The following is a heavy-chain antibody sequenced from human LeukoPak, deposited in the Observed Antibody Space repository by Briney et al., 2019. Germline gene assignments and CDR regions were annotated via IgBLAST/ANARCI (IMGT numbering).Heavy chain of an antibody. CDR1: GYTFTSYG. J-gene: IGHJ4*02. CDR3: AREGGTVTSDGGFDH. CDR2: ISAYNGNT. V-gene: IGHV1-18*01. Sequence: ASVKVSCKASGYTFTSYGISWVRQAPGQGLEWMGWISAYNGNTNYAQKLQGRVTMTTDTSTSTAYMELRSLRSDDTAVYYCAREGGTVTSDGGFDHWGPGTQVTVSS. D-gene: IGHD4-17*01.